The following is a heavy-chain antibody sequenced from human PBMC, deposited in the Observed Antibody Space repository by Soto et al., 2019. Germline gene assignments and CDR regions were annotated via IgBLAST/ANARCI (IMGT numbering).Heavy chain of an antibody. V-gene: IGHV2-5*02. CDR3: AHSTSDGLRPAYYFDY. CDR1: GFSLSTSGVG. D-gene: IGHD4-17*01. Sequence: QITLKESGPTLVKPTQTLTLTCTFSGFSLSTSGVGVGWIRQPPGKALEWLALIYWDDDKRYSPSLKSRLTSPKDTSKNQVVRTMTHMDPVDTATYYCAHSTSDGLRPAYYFDYWGQGTLVTVSS. CDR2: IYWDDDK. J-gene: IGHJ4*02.